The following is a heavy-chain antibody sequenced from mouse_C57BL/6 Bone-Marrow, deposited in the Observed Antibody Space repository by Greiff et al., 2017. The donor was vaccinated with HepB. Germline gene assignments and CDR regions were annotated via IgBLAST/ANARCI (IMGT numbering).Heavy chain of an antibody. V-gene: IGHV7-3*01. Sequence: EVQLVESGGGLVQPGGSLSLSCAASGFTFTDYYMSWVRQPPGKALEWLGFIRNKANGYTTEYSASVKGRFTISRDNSQSILYLQMNALRAEDSATYYCARYTTVVARTYAMDYWGQGTSVTVSS. J-gene: IGHJ4*01. CDR2: IRNKANGYTT. CDR3: ARYTTVVARTYAMDY. CDR1: GFTFTDYY. D-gene: IGHD1-1*01.